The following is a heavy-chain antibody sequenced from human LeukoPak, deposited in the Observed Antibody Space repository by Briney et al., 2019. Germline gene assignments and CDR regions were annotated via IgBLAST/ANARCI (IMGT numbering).Heavy chain of an antibody. J-gene: IGHJ5*02. CDR2: INHSGST. Sequence: PSETLSLTCAVYGGSFSGYYWSWIRQPPGKGLEWIEEINHSGSTNYNPSLKSRVTISVDTSKNQFSLKPSSVTAADTAVYYCARGSSTSIRHWFDPWGQGTLVTVSS. V-gene: IGHV4-34*01. CDR1: GGSFSGYY. CDR3: ARGSSTSIRHWFDP. D-gene: IGHD2-2*01.